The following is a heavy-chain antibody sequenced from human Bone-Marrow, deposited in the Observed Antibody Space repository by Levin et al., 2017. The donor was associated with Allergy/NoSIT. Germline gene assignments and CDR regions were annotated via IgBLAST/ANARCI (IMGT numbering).Heavy chain of an antibody. J-gene: IGHJ4*02. D-gene: IGHD5-18*01. V-gene: IGHV3-48*03. CDR3: APLGGYSYGYGDY. Sequence: GGSLRLSCAASGFTFSSYEMNWVRQAPGKGLEWVSYISSSGSTIYYADSVKGRFTISRDNAKNSLYLQMNSLRAEDTAVYYCAPLGGYSYGYGDYWGQGTLVTVSS. CDR1: GFTFSSYE. CDR2: ISSSGSTI.